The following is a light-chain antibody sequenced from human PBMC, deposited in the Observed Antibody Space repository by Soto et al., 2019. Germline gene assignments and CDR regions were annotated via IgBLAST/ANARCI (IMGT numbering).Light chain of an antibody. Sequence: QSALTQPRSVSGSPGQSVTISCTGTSSDVGGYNYVSWYQQHPGKAPKLMMYDVSKRPSGVPDRLSGSKSVNTASLTISGLQAEDEADYYCGSYAGSYTFVFGGGTKLPVL. V-gene: IGLV2-11*01. CDR3: GSYAGSYTFV. J-gene: IGLJ3*02. CDR2: DVS. CDR1: SSDVGGYNY.